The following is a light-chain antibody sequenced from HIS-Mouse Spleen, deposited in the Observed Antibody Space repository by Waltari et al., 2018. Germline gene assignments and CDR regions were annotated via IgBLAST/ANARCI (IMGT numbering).Light chain of an antibody. J-gene: IGLJ3*02. V-gene: IGLV1-44*01. CDR3: AAWDDSLNGV. CDR2: SNN. CDR1: RSNIGSNT. Sequence: QSVLTQPPSASGTPGQRVTIPCSGSRSNIGSNTVNWYQQLPGTAPKLLLYSNNQRPSGVPDRFSGSKSGTSASLAISGLQSEDEADYYCAAWDDSLNGVFGGGTKLTVL.